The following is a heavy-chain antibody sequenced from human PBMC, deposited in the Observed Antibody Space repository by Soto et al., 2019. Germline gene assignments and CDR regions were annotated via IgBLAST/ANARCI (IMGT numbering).Heavy chain of an antibody. J-gene: IGHJ4*02. V-gene: IGHV1-46*01. Sequence: ASVKVSCKASGYSFTFYYLHWVRQAPGQGPAWVGVINPSGGSTSYAQKFQGRVTMTRDTSTSTVYMDLDSLTSEDTAVFYCGRPPAHGETSYFNNWRQEPRLPVSS. CDR2: INPSGGST. CDR3: GRPPAHGETSYFNN. CDR1: GYSFTFYY.